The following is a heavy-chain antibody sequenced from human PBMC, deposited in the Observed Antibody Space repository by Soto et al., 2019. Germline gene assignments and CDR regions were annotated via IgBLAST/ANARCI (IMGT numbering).Heavy chain of an antibody. V-gene: IGHV1-46*01. D-gene: IGHD5-18*01. CDR3: ARLDSYAYGIFDY. Sequence: GASVKVSCKASGYIFTNYYIHWVRQAPGQGLEWMAIINPLPTSGSTNYAQKFQGRVTVTRDTSTSTVYLKLSSVTAADTAVYYCARLDSYAYGIFDYWGQGSLVTVSS. CDR2: INPLPTSGST. J-gene: IGHJ4*02. CDR1: GYIFTNYY.